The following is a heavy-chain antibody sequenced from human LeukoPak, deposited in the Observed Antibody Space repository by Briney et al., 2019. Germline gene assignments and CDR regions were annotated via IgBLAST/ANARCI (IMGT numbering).Heavy chain of an antibody. CDR1: GGSISSYY. J-gene: IGHJ5*02. CDR2: IYYSGST. Sequence: SETLSLTCTVSGGSISSYYWSWIRQPPGKGLEWIGYIYYSGSTNYNPSLKSRVTISVDTSKNQFSLKLSSVTAADTAVYYCAKDANPKDGFDPWGQGTLVTVSS. V-gene: IGHV4-59*01. D-gene: IGHD5-24*01. CDR3: AKDANPKDGFDP.